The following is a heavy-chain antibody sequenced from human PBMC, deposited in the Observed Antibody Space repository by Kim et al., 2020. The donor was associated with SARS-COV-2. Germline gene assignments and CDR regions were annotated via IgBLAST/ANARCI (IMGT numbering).Heavy chain of an antibody. CDR1: GYTFSASN. D-gene: IGHD3-3*01. V-gene: IGHV1-2*02. J-gene: IGHJ4*02. CDR3: ARGVGDSFWSANYFHY. Sequence: ASVKVSCSTSGYTFSASNIHWVRQAPGQGLEWMGWINPNSGDTNYAPQFQDSVTMTSDTTITTVYMELASLKSDDTAIFYCARGVGDSFWSANYFHYRDQGTQLTVAS. CDR2: INPNSGDT.